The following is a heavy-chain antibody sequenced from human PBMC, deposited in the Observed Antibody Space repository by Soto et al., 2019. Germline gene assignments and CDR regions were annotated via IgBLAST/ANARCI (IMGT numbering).Heavy chain of an antibody. CDR1: GVSISSGGYY. V-gene: IGHV4-31*03. CDR3: ASTLPLNDCGDSPGVFDY. D-gene: IGHD4-17*01. CDR2: IYYSGST. Sequence: SETLALTCTVSGVSISSGGYYWSWIRQHPGKGLEWIGYIYYSGSTYYNPSLKSRVTISVDTSKNQFSLKLSSVTAADTAVYYCASTLPLNDCGDSPGVFDYRGQGTLVTVSS. J-gene: IGHJ4*02.